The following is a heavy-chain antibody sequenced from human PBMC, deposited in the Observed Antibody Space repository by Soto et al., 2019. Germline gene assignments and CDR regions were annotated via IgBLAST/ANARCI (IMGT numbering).Heavy chain of an antibody. V-gene: IGHV3-21*01. CDR1: GFTFSSYS. D-gene: IGHD6-19*01. CDR3: AIVQWLASHL. J-gene: IGHJ3*01. CDR2: ITTSSTSI. Sequence: EVQLVESGGGLVKPGGSLRLSCAASGFTFSSYSMNWVRQAPGKGLEWVSTITTSSTSIYYADSVKGRSTISRDNAKNSHYLQMNSLRVEDTAVYYCAIVQWLASHLWCQGTMVTVSS.